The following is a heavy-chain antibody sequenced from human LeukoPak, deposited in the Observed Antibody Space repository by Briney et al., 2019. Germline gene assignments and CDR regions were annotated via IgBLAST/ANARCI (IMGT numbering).Heavy chain of an antibody. Sequence: GGSLRLSCAASGFTFSNAWMSWVRQAPGKGLEWVGRIKSKTDGGTTDYAARGKGRFTISRDDSKNTLYLQMNSPKTEDTAVYYCVCVYEVVVDATRPRHDYWGQGTLVTVSS. CDR1: GFTFSNAW. CDR2: IKSKTDGGTT. J-gene: IGHJ4*02. CDR3: VCVYEVVVDATRPRHDY. D-gene: IGHD2-15*01. V-gene: IGHV3-15*01.